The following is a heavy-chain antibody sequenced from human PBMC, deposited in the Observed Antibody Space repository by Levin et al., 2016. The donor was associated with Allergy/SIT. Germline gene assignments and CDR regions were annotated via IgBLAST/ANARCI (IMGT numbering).Heavy chain of an antibody. D-gene: IGHD2-8*01. CDR3: VKESRTWVLQWSWNS. CDR1: GDTLTGYY. Sequence: ASVKVSCKASGDTLTGYYIHWVRQAPGQGLEWMGWINPHRGDTKIAQKFQGRVSMTRDTSIDIAYLEVASLTSDDTAVYFCVKESRTWVLQWSWNSWGQGTLVTVSS. V-gene: IGHV1-2*02. J-gene: IGHJ4*02. CDR2: INPHRGDT.